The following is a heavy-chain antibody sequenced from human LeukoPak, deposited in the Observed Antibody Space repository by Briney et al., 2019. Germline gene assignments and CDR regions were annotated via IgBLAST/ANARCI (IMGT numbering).Heavy chain of an antibody. J-gene: IGHJ6*02. CDR3: ARDLIRQGNGMDV. Sequence: PGGSLRLSCAASGFTFSSYGMHWVRQAPGKGLEWVAVIWYDGSNKYYADSVKGRFTISRDNSKNTLYLQMNSLRAEDTAVYYCARDLIRQGNGMDVWGQGTTVTVSS. CDR1: GFTFSSYG. V-gene: IGHV3-33*01. CDR2: IWYDGSNK.